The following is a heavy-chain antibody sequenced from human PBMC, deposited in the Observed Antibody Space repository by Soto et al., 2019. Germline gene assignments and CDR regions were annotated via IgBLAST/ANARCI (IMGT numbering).Heavy chain of an antibody. CDR3: ARRKERSGPHYFDS. J-gene: IGHJ4*02. CDR1: GYTFITFD. V-gene: IGHV1-8*01. D-gene: IGHD1-1*01. Sequence: ASVKVSCKASGYTFITFDINWVRQAPGQGLEWMGWMNPYNGNAGYAQKFQGRVTMTRNTSISTAYMELSSLKSNDTAVYFCARRKERSGPHYFDSWGQGTLVTVSS. CDR2: MNPYNGNA.